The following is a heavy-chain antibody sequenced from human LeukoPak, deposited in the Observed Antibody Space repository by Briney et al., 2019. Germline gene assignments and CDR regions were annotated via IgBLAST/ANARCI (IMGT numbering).Heavy chain of an antibody. J-gene: IGHJ4*02. CDR2: INTSGGTT. Sequence: GGSLRLSCAASGFTFSSYAMNWVRQAPGKGLEWVSVINTSGGTTYYADSVKGRFTISRDNSKTTLFLQMKSLRAEDTAVYYCAKGLISTWYDYWGQGTLVTVSS. V-gene: IGHV3-23*01. D-gene: IGHD6-13*01. CDR3: AKGLISTWYDY. CDR1: GFTFSSYA.